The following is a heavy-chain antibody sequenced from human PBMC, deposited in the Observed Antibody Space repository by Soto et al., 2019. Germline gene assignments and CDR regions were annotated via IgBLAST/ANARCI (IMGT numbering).Heavy chain of an antibody. J-gene: IGHJ4*02. CDR2: IYPGDSDT. V-gene: IGHV5-51*01. CDR1: GYSFASHW. D-gene: IGHD1-26*01. Sequence: GESLKISCKGSGYSFASHWVAWVRQMSEGCLEWIGTIYPGDSDTKYSSAFRGHVTISADTSVSTAYLQWRSLEATDSAIYYCARYSGSYWHYLDFWGQGTLVTVSS. CDR3: ARYSGSYWHYLDF.